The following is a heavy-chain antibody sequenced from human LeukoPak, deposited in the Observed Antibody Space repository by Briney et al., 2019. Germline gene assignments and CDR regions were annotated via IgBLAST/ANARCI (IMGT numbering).Heavy chain of an antibody. CDR2: IWYDGSNK. Sequence: GRSLRLSCAASGFTFSSYGMHWVRQAPGKGLEWVAAIWYDGSNKYYADSVKGRFTISRDNSKNTLYLQMNSLRAEDTAVYYCAIDRNRYFDYWGQGTLVTVSS. V-gene: IGHV3-33*01. CDR1: GFTFSSYG. D-gene: IGHD1-14*01. CDR3: AIDRNRYFDY. J-gene: IGHJ4*02.